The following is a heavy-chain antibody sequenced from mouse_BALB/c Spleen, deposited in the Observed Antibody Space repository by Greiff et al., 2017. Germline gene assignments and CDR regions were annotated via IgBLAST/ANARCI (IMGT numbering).Heavy chain of an antibody. CDR1: GFTFSDYY. D-gene: IGHD2-14*01. CDR3: ARDQGRYTWFAY. Sequence: EVQLVESGGGLVKPGGSLKLSCAASGFTFSDYYMYWVRQTPEKRLEWVATISDGGSYTYYPDSAKGRFTISRDNAKNNLYLQMSSLKSEDTAMYYCARDQGRYTWFAYWGQGTLVTVSA. V-gene: IGHV5-4*02. J-gene: IGHJ3*01. CDR2: ISDGGSYT.